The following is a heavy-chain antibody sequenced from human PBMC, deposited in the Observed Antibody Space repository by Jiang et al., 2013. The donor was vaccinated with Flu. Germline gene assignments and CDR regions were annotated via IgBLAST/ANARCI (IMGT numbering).Heavy chain of an antibody. CDR2: IFHSGTS. Sequence: SISTSNWWSWVRQSPGKGLEWIGEIFHSGTSNYNPSLKSRVTTSVDKSKNQFSLKLNSVTAADTAMYYCARRVFYDSNGYFRLWGQGTLVTVSS. CDR3: ARRVFYDSNGYFRL. CDR1: SISTSNW. D-gene: IGHD3-22*01. J-gene: IGHJ4*02. V-gene: IGHV4-4*02.